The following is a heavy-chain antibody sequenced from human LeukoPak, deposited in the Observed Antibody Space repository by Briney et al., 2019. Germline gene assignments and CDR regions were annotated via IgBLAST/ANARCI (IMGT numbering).Heavy chain of an antibody. CDR1: GYTFTSYD. Sequence: ASVKVSCKASGYTFTSYDINWVRQDTGQGLEWMGWMNPNSGNTGYAQKFQGRVTMTRNTSISTAYMELSSLRSEDTAVYYCARAIYYDSSGYYYYFDYWGQGTLVTVSS. CDR3: ARAIYYDSSGYYYYFDY. J-gene: IGHJ4*02. CDR2: MNPNSGNT. V-gene: IGHV1-8*01. D-gene: IGHD3-22*01.